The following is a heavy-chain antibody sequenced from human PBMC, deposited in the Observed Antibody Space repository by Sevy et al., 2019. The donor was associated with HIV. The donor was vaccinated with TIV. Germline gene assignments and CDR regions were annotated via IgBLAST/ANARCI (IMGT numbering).Heavy chain of an antibody. V-gene: IGHV3-21*01. J-gene: IGHJ4*02. CDR2: ISSSSSYI. Sequence: GGSLRLSCAASGFTFSSYSMNWVRHAPGKGLEWVSSISSSSSYIYYADSVKGRFTISRDNAKNSLYLQMNSLRAEDTAVYYCARDQSDSRGFDYWGQGTLVTVSS. CDR3: ARDQSDSRGFDY. CDR1: GFTFSSYS. D-gene: IGHD2-21*02.